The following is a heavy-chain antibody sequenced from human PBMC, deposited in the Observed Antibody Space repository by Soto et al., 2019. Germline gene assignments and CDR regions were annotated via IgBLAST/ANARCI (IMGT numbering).Heavy chain of an antibody. D-gene: IGHD2-2*01. CDR1: GFTFSSYG. V-gene: IGHV3-33*01. Sequence: PGGSLRLSCAASGFTFSSYGMHWVRQAPGKGLEWVAVIWYDGSNKYYADSVKGRFTISRDNSKNTLYLQMSSLRAEDTAVYYCARGPQIYCSSTSCYDDDYYYYYGMDVWGQGTTVTVSS. J-gene: IGHJ6*02. CDR3: ARGPQIYCSSTSCYDDDYYYYYGMDV. CDR2: IWYDGSNK.